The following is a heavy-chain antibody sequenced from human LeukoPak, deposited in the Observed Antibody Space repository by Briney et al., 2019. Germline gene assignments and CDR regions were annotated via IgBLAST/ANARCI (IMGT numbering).Heavy chain of an antibody. CDR2: IYHSGST. Sequence: PSETLSLTCTVSGGSISSGDYYWGWIRQPPGKGLEWIGSIYHSGSTYYNPSLKSRVTISVDTSKNQFSLRLSSVTAADTAVYYCARGQGIAVFAQRLGAFDIWGQGTMVTVSS. CDR3: ARGQGIAVFAQRLGAFDI. J-gene: IGHJ3*02. CDR1: GGSISSGDYY. V-gene: IGHV4-39*07. D-gene: IGHD6-19*01.